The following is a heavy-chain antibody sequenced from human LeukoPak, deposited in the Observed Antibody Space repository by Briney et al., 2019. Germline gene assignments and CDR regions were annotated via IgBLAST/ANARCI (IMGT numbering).Heavy chain of an antibody. D-gene: IGHD4-17*01. CDR3: ARDGTYGDYNYYYGLDV. V-gene: IGHV3-48*02. CDR2: ISGSSSTI. Sequence: GGSLRLSCAASGFTFSPYFMNWVRQAPGKGLEWVSYISGSSSTIYYADSVKGRFTVSRDNAKNSLYLQMNSLRDEDTAVYYCARDGTYGDYNYYYGLDVWGQGTPVTVSS. CDR1: GFTFSPYF. J-gene: IGHJ6*02.